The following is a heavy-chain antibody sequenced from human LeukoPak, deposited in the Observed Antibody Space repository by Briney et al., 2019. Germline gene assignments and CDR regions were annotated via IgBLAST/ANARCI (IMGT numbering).Heavy chain of an antibody. V-gene: IGHV3-21*01. CDR1: GFTFSSYS. CDR3: AWSAGGRVDV. CDR2: ISSSSSYI. J-gene: IGHJ6*04. Sequence: PGGSLRLSCAASGFTFSSYSMNWVRQAPGKGLEWVSSISSSSSYIYYADSVKGRFTISRDNAKNSLYLQTNSLRAEDTAVYYCAWSAGGRVDVWGKGTTVTVSS.